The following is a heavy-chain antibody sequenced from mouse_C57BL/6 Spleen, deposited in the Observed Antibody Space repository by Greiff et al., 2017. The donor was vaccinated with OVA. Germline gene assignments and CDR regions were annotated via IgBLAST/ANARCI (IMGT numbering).Heavy chain of an antibody. D-gene: IGHD4-1*01. CDR3: ARPHWDQGNAMDY. CDR1: GYTFTSYW. CDR2: IDPSDSYT. J-gene: IGHJ4*01. Sequence: QVQLQQPGAELVMPGASVKLSCKASGYTFTSYWMHWVKQRPGQGLEWIGEIDPSDSYTNYNQKFKGKSTLTVDKSSSTAYMQLSSLTSEDSAVYYCARPHWDQGNAMDYWGQGTSVTVSS. V-gene: IGHV1-69*01.